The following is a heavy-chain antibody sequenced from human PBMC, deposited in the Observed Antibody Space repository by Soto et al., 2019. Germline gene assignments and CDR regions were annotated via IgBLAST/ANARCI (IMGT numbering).Heavy chain of an antibody. CDR3: ARGKGNYQTFDS. D-gene: IGHD4-4*01. CDR1: GGSISSYY. CDR2: IYYSGST. V-gene: IGHV4-59*01. Sequence: SETLSLTCTVSGGSISSYYWSWIRQPPGKGLEWIGYIYYSGSTTYNPSLRSRVTMSVDTSKNQFSLRLSSVTAADTAVYYCARGKGNYQTFDSWGQGTQVTVSS. J-gene: IGHJ4*02.